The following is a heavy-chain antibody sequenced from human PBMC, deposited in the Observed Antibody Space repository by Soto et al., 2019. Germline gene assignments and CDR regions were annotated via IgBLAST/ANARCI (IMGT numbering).Heavy chain of an antibody. Sequence: GGSLRLSCAASGFTFSSYSMNWVRQAPGKGLEWVSYISSSSSTIYYADSVKGRFTISRDNAKNSLYLQMNSLRAEDTAVYYCARLSTVTTWYNWFDPWGQGTLVTVSS. CDR3: ARLSTVTTWYNWFDP. CDR2: ISSSSSTI. CDR1: GFTFSSYS. V-gene: IGHV3-48*01. J-gene: IGHJ5*02. D-gene: IGHD4-17*01.